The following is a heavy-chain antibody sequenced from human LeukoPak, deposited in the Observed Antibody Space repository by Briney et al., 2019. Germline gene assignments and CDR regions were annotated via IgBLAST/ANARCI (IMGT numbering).Heavy chain of an antibody. CDR2: INSDASST. Sequence: PGGTLRLSCAASGVTLSKEWMNWVSEVRGKGGGGGSRINSDASSTTYADSVKGRFTISRDNAKNTLYLQMNSLRDEDTAVYYCTRDVSQSSSWYGEFDYWGQGTQVTVS. J-gene: IGHJ4*02. CDR1: GVTLSKEW. V-gene: IGHV3-74*03. D-gene: IGHD6-13*01. CDR3: TRDVSQSSSWYGEFDY.